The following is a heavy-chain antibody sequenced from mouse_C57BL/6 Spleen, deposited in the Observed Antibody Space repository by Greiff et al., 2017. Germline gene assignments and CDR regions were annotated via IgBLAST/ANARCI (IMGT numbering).Heavy chain of an antibody. V-gene: IGHV1-66*01. J-gene: IGHJ2*01. CDR2: IYPGSGKT. CDR3: APNYDYVDY. Sequence: QVQLQQSGPELVKPGASVKISCKASGYSFTSYYIHWVKQRPGTGLEWLGWIYPGSGKTKYTEKFKGKATLTAATASSTADMQLSSLTSEDSAVYYCAPNYDYVDYWGQGTTLTVSS. D-gene: IGHD2-4*01. CDR1: GYSFTSYY.